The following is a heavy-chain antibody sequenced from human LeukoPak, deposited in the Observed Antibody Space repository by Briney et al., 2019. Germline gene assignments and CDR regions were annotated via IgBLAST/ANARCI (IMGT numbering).Heavy chain of an antibody. CDR2: ISSGSRSI. J-gene: IGHJ4*02. V-gene: IGHV3-21*01. CDR1: GFTFSSYG. Sequence: GSLRLSCGVSGFTFSSYGMNWLRQAPGKGLEWVSFISSGSRSIYYADSVKGRFTISRDNAKNSLYLQMNSLRTEDTAVYYCARDNYDYGDYYFDYWGQGTLVTVSS. CDR3: ARDNYDYGDYYFDY. D-gene: IGHD4-17*01.